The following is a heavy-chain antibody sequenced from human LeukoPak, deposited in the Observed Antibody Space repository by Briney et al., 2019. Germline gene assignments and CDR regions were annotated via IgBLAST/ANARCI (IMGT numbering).Heavy chain of an antibody. V-gene: IGHV4-4*02. Sequence: PSETPSLTCIVSGGSISSLNLWSWLRQPPGKGLEWIGEMYLGGTTNFNPSLKSRVTILIDKSKNQLSLQLTSVTAADTAVYYYAGLEGRYSTDWFYFFDYWGQGALVTVSS. CDR2: MYLGGTT. J-gene: IGHJ4*02. CDR1: GGSISSLNL. D-gene: IGHD6-19*01. CDR3: AGLEGRYSTDWFYFFDY.